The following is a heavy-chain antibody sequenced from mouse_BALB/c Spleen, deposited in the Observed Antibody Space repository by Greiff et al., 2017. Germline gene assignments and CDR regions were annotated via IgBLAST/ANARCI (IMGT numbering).Heavy chain of an antibody. J-gene: IGHJ1*01. CDR3: ARRGSGYWYFDV. V-gene: IGHV4-1*02. CDR1: GFDFSRYW. CDR2: INPDSSTI. D-gene: IGHD1-1*01. Sequence: EVNVVESGGGLVQPGGSLKLSCAASGFDFSRYWMSWVRQAPGKGLEWIGEINPDSSTINYTPSLKDKFIISRDNAKNTLYLQMSKVRSEDTALYYCARRGSGYWYFDVWGAGTTVTVSP.